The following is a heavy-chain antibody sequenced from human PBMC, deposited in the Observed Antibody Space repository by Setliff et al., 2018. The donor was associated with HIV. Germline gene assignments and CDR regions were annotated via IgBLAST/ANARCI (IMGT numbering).Heavy chain of an antibody. Sequence: SETRSLTCAVYGESFSGYFWSWIRQPPGKGLEWIGEINHSGSTNYRPSLKSRVSISVATSKNQFSLRLSSVTAADTAVYYCTRHGAYYEFLTYYYPRYPFDFWGQGTLVTVSS. J-gene: IGHJ4*02. CDR3: TRHGAYYEFLTYYYPRYPFDF. D-gene: IGHD3-9*01. CDR2: INHSGST. V-gene: IGHV4-34*01. CDR1: GESFSGYF.